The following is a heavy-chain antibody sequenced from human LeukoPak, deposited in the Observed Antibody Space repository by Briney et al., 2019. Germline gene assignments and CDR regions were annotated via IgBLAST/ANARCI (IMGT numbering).Heavy chain of an antibody. D-gene: IGHD7-27*01. V-gene: IGHV4-59*02. J-gene: IGHJ5*02. CDR2: IHHSGNS. Sequence: SETPSLTCTVSGASVTDYYWSWIRQSPGRGLEWISYIHHSGNSDYNPSLRSRVTTSLDTSKNQFSLNLISVTAADTAVYYCTRGHWGLQSWSQGTLVTVSS. CDR3: TRGHWGLQS. CDR1: GASVTDYY.